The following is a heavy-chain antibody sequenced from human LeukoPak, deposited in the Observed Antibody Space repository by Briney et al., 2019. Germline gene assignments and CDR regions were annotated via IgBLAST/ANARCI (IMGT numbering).Heavy chain of an antibody. CDR1: GDSIGSYY. J-gene: IGHJ4*02. Sequence: SETLSLTCTVSGDSIGSYYWSWIRQPPGKGLEWIGYIYYRGTTSYNPFLKSRATISVDTSKNQFSLKLNSVTAADTAVYYCARLPRYGGYDHFDYWGQGILVIVSS. V-gene: IGHV4-59*12. D-gene: IGHD5-12*01. CDR2: IYYRGTT. CDR3: ARLPRYGGYDHFDY.